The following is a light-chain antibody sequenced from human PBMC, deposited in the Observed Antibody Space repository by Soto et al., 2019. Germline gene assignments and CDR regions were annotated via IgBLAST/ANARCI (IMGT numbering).Light chain of an antibody. Sequence: EIVLTQSPATPSLSPGERATLSCRASQGVSSYLAWYQQKPGQAPRLLIYDASNRATGIPDRFSGSGPGTDFALTISRLEPEDFAVYYCQQRSNWHPSTFGQGTRLDIK. CDR2: DAS. V-gene: IGKV3D-11*01. J-gene: IGKJ5*01. CDR3: QQRSNWHPST. CDR1: QGVSSY.